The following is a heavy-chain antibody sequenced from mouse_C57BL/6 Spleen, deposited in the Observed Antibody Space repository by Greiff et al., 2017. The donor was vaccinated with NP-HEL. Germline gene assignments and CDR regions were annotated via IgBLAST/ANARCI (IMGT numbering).Heavy chain of an antibody. J-gene: IGHJ3*01. CDR1: GYTFTSYW. CDR3: ARGGGTTVVGGAY. D-gene: IGHD1-1*01. CDR2: IHPNSGST. V-gene: IGHV1-64*01. Sequence: QVQLKQSGAELVKPGASVKLSCKASGYTFTSYWMHWVKQRPGQGLEWIGMIHPNSGSTNYNEKFKSKATLTVDKSSSTAYMQLSSLTSEDSAVYYCARGGGTTVVGGAYWGQGTLVTVSA.